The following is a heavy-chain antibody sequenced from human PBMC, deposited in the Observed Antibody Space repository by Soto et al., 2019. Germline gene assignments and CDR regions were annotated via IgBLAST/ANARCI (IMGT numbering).Heavy chain of an antibody. V-gene: IGHV3-72*01. Sequence: GGSLRLSCAASGFTFSDHYMDWVRQAPGKGLEWVGRTRNKANSYTTEYAASVKGRFTISRDDSKNSLYLQMNSLKTEDTAVYYCARETPEGYCSGGSCYSGWRLGAFDIWGQGTMVTVSS. CDR1: GFTFSDHY. D-gene: IGHD2-15*01. J-gene: IGHJ3*02. CDR3: ARETPEGYCSGGSCYSGWRLGAFDI. CDR2: TRNKANSYTT.